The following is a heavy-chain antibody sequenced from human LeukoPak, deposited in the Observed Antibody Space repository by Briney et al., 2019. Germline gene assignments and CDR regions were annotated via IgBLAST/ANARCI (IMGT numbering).Heavy chain of an antibody. Sequence: ASVKVSCKASGYTFTSYAMNWMRQAPGQGLEWMGWINTNTGNPTYAQGFTGRFVFSLDTSVSTAYLQISSLKAEDTAVYYCARDGDFWSGYFYYDSSGYAFDIWGQGTMVTVSS. J-gene: IGHJ3*02. CDR1: GYTFTSYA. CDR3: ARDGDFWSGYFYYDSSGYAFDI. CDR2: INTNTGNP. V-gene: IGHV7-4-1*02. D-gene: IGHD3-3*01.